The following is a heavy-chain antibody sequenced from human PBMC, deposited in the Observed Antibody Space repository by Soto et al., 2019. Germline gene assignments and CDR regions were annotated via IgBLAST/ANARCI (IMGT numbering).Heavy chain of an antibody. CDR3: ARTSTYYYDSSAYYSHPPLDAFDI. J-gene: IGHJ3*02. D-gene: IGHD3-22*01. CDR2: IDPSDSYT. CDR1: GYSFTSYW. Sequence: PGESLKISCKGSGYSFTSYWISWVRQMPGKGLEWMGRIDPSDSYTNYSPSFQGHVTISADKSISTAYLQWSSLKASDTAMYYCARTSTYYYDSSAYYSHPPLDAFDIWGQGTMVTVSS. V-gene: IGHV5-10-1*01.